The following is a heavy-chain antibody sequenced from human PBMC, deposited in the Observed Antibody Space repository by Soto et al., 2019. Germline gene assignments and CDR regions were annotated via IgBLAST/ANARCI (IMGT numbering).Heavy chain of an antibody. CDR1: GFSLSTSGMC. CDR3: ARTYYYGSGSYYKGTGYFDY. D-gene: IGHD3-10*01. Sequence: SGPTLLNPTQTLTLTCTFSGFSLSTSGMCVSWIRQPPGKALEWLALIDWDDDKYYSTSLKTRLTISKDTSKNQVVLTMTNMDPVDTATYYCARTYYYGSGSYYKGTGYFDYWGQGTLVTVSS. CDR2: IDWDDDK. J-gene: IGHJ4*02. V-gene: IGHV2-70*01.